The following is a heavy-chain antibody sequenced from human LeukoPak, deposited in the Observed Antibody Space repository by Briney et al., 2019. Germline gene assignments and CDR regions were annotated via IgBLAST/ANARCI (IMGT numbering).Heavy chain of an antibody. Sequence: SETLSLTCAVYGGSFSGYYWSWIRQPPGKGLEWIGEINHSGSTNYNPSLKSRVTISVDTSKNQFSLKLSSVTAADTAVYYCAGRAVTIRGQHNWFDPWGQGTLVTVSS. CDR1: GGSFSGYY. CDR2: INHSGST. V-gene: IGHV4-34*01. CDR3: AGRAVTIRGQHNWFDP. D-gene: IGHD4-17*01. J-gene: IGHJ5*02.